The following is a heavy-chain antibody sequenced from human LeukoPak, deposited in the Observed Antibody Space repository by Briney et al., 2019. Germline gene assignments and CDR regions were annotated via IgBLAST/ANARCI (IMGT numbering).Heavy chain of an antibody. CDR1: GYTFTSYD. V-gene: IGHV1-8*03. CDR3: ARGDLGYCSRTSCYTVDY. CDR2: MNPNSGNT. D-gene: IGHD2-2*02. Sequence: ASVKVSCKASGYTFTSYDINWVRQATGQGLEWMGWMNPNSGNTGYAQKFQGRVTITRNTSISTAYMEVSSLRSEDTAVYYCARGDLGYCSRTSCYTVDYWGQGTLVTVSS. J-gene: IGHJ4*02.